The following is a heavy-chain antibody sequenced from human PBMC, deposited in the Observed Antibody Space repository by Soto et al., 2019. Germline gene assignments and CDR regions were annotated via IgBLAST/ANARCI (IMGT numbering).Heavy chain of an antibody. CDR3: AKDSNKYSSSLRGRYFDY. J-gene: IGHJ4*02. V-gene: IGHV3-23*01. CDR2: ISGGGSNT. D-gene: IGHD4-4*01. CDR1: GFTFSSYV. Sequence: GGSLRLSCAASGFTFSSYVMSWVRQAPGKGLEWVSGISGGGSNTFYADSVKGRFTISRDNSKNTLLLQMNSLGAEDTAVYYCAKDSNKYSSSLRGRYFDYWGQGIGVTVSS.